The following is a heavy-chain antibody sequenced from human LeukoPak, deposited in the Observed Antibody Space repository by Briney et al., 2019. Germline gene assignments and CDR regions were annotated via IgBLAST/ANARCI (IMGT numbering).Heavy chain of an antibody. CDR1: GFIFSSYA. J-gene: IGHJ4*02. D-gene: IGHD1-26*01. CDR3: VKGGRNEYSGNY. CDR2: IVSNGGTT. V-gene: IGHV3-64D*08. Sequence: GGPLRLSCSASGFIFSSYAIHWVRQAPGKGLEYVSLIVSNGGTTHYADSVKGRFTISRDNSKKIVYLQMNSLRAEDTAMYYCVKGGRNEYSGNYWGQGTLVTVSS.